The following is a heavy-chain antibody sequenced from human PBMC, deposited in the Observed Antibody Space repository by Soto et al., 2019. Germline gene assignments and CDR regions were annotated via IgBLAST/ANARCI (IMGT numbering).Heavy chain of an antibody. V-gene: IGHV3-30-3*01. CDR1: GFTFSSYD. CDR2: ISYDGSNK. Sequence: QVPLVESGGGVVQPGRSLRLSCAASGFTFSSYDMHWVRQAPGKGLEWVAVISYDGSNKYYADSVKGRFTISRDNSKNTLYLQMNSLRAEDTAVYYCARDTQGEQQLVLDYWGQGTLVTVSS. J-gene: IGHJ4*02. D-gene: IGHD6-13*01. CDR3: ARDTQGEQQLVLDY.